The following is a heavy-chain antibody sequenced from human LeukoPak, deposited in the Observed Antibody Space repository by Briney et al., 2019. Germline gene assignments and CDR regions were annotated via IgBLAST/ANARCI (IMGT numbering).Heavy chain of an antibody. CDR3: ARSHSIWTSFDY. D-gene: IGHD3/OR15-3a*01. J-gene: IGHJ4*02. CDR2: IYYSGST. CDR1: GGSISSYY. Sequence: SETLSLTCTVSGGSISSYYWSWIRQPPGKGLEWIGYIYYSGSTNYNPSLKSRVTISVDTSKNQFSLKLSSVTAADTAVYYCARSHSIWTSFDYCGQGTLVTVSS. V-gene: IGHV4-59*01.